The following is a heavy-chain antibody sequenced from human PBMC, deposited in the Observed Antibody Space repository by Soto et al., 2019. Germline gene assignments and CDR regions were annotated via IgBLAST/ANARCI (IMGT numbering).Heavy chain of an antibody. CDR3: AKDQERYSYGGIDY. J-gene: IGHJ4*02. CDR2: ISYDGSNK. D-gene: IGHD5-18*01. CDR1: GFTFSSYG. V-gene: IGHV3-30*18. Sequence: LRLSCAASGFTFSSYGMHWVRQAPGKGLEWVAVISYDGSNKYYADSVKGRFTISRDNSKNTLYLQMNSLRAEDTAVYYCAKDQERYSYGGIDYWGQGTLVTVSS.